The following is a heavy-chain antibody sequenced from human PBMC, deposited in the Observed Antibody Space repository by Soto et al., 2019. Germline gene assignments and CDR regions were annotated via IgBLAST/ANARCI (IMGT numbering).Heavy chain of an antibody. CDR1: GFTFSNYW. CDR3: ARLYLAATITSLDY. Sequence: PGGSLRLSCAASGFTFSNYWLSWVRQAPGKGLEWVANIKKDGSEKYYVGSVVGRFTISRDNAENSLCLQMNSLRAEDTAVYYCARLYLAATITSLDYWGQGTLVTVSS. J-gene: IGHJ4*02. V-gene: IGHV3-7*01. D-gene: IGHD5-12*01. CDR2: IKKDGSEK.